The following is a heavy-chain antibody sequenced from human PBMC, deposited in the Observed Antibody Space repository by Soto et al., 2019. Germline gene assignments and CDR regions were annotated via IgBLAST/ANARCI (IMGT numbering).Heavy chain of an antibody. D-gene: IGHD2-2*01. V-gene: IGHV4-30-4*01. Sequence: PSETLSLTCTVSGGSISSGDYYWSWIRQPPGKGLEWIGYIYYSGSTYYNPSLKSRVTISVDTSKNQFSLKLSSVTAADTAVYYCARAAAYCSSTSCQNCIDPWGQGTLVTVAS. CDR2: IYYSGST. CDR3: ARAAAYCSSTSCQNCIDP. CDR1: GGSISSGDYY. J-gene: IGHJ5*02.